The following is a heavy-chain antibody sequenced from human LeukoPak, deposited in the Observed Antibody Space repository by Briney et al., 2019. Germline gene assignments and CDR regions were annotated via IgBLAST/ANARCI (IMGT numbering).Heavy chain of an antibody. J-gene: IGHJ4*02. Sequence: PSETLSLTCTVSGGSISSYYWSWIRQPPGKGLEWIGYIYYSGSTNYNPSLKSRVTISVDTSKNQFSLKLSSVTAADTAVYYCARGGELRYFDWLLWADWGQGTLVTVSS. V-gene: IGHV4-59*01. CDR2: IYYSGST. CDR1: GGSISSYY. CDR3: ARGGELRYFDWLLWAD. D-gene: IGHD3-9*01.